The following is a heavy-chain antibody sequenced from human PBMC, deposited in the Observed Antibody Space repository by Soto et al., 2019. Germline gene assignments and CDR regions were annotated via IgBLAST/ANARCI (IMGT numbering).Heavy chain of an antibody. Sequence: ASVKVSCKVSGYTLTELSMHWVRQAPGKGLERMGGFDPEDGETIYAQKFQGRVTMTEDTSTDTAYMELSSLRSEDTAVYYCLLNYDFWSGTRRGGFDPWCQGNLVTVSS. CDR2: FDPEDGET. J-gene: IGHJ5*02. CDR1: GYTLTELS. V-gene: IGHV1-24*01. D-gene: IGHD3-3*01. CDR3: LLNYDFWSGTRRGGFDP.